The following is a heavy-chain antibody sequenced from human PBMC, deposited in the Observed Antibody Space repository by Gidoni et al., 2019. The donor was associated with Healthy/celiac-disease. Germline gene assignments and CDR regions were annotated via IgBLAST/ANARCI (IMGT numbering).Heavy chain of an antibody. J-gene: IGHJ6*02. CDR3: ARVGFDDFWSGYYGSPLRSGGMDV. CDR1: GYTFTSYG. Sequence: QVQLVQSGAEVKKPGASVKVSCKASGYTFTSYGISWVRQAPGQGLEWMGWISAYNGNTNYAQKLQGRVTMTTDTSTSTAYMELRSLRSDDTAVYYCARVGFDDFWSGYYGSPLRSGGMDVWGQGTTVTVSS. V-gene: IGHV1-18*04. CDR2: ISAYNGNT. D-gene: IGHD3-3*01.